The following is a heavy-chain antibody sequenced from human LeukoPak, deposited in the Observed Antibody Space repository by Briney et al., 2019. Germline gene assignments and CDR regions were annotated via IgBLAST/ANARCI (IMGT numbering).Heavy chain of an antibody. CDR3: ARGTSSGSYYIDY. J-gene: IGHJ4*02. V-gene: IGHV1-2*02. Sequence: ASVKVSCKASGYTFTGYYMHWVRQAPGQGLEWMGWINLNSGGTNYAQKFQGRVTMTRDTSISTAYMELSRLRSDDTAVYYCARGTSSGSYYIDYWGQGTLVTVSS. D-gene: IGHD1-26*01. CDR1: GYTFTGYY. CDR2: INLNSGGT.